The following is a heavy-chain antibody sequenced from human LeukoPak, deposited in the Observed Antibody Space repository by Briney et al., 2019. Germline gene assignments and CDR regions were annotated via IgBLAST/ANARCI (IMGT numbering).Heavy chain of an antibody. Sequence: ASVKVSCKASGYTFTSYYMHWVRQAPGQGLEWMGIINPSGGSTSYAQKFQGRVTMTRDMSTSTVYMELSSLRSEDTAVYYCAREFPDTAMVTYYYMDVWGKGTTVTVSS. CDR3: AREFPDTAMVTYYYMDV. V-gene: IGHV1-46*01. J-gene: IGHJ6*03. D-gene: IGHD5-18*01. CDR1: GYTFTSYY. CDR2: INPSGGST.